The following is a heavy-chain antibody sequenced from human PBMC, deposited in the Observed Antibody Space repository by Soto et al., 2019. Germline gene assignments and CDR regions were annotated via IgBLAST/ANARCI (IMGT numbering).Heavy chain of an antibody. CDR2: ISSSGSTI. Sequence: GESLKISCAASGFTFSDYYMSWIRQAPGKGLEWVSYISSSGSTIYYADSVKGRFTISRDNAKNSLYLQMNSLRAEDTAVYYCARERRIAARGGIPYWRQGTLVTVSS. CDR1: GFTFSDYY. J-gene: IGHJ4*02. D-gene: IGHD6-6*01. V-gene: IGHV3-11*01. CDR3: ARERRIAARGGIPY.